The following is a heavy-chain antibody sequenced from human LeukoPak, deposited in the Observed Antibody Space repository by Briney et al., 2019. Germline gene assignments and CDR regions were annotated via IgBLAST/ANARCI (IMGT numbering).Heavy chain of an antibody. V-gene: IGHV4-59*01. D-gene: IGHD3-10*01. CDR3: ARTSRHFYGSGTNLTPWPAGMDV. CDR1: GGSPSGFF. CDR2: IYYRGSST. J-gene: IGHJ6*02. Sequence: PSETLSLTCTVSGGSPSGFFWTWIRQPPGGELEWIGSIYYRGSSTKYNPSLKSRVTISVDTSKSQFSLNLNSATAADTAVYYCARTSRHFYGSGTNLTPWPAGMDVWGQGTTVTVSS.